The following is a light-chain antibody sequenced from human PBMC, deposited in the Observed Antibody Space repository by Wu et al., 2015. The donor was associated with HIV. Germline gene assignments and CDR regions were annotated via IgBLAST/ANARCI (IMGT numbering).Light chain of an antibody. V-gene: IGKV1-27*01. CDR3: QRGIS. Sequence: DIQMTQSPSSLSASVGDRVTITCRASQGISNFLAWYQQKPGKPPKVLIYAASTLQSGVPSRFSGSGSGTDFTLTISSLQPEDVATYYCQRGISFGQGTRLEIK. CDR2: AAS. J-gene: IGKJ5*01. CDR1: QGISNF.